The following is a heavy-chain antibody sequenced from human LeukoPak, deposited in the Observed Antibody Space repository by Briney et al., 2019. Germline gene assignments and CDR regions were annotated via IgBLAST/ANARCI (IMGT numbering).Heavy chain of an antibody. Sequence: GRSLRLSCTASGFTFGDYAMNWVRQAPGKGLEWVGFIRSNSYGGTTEYAASVKGRFTISRDDSKSIAYLQMNSLKTEDTAVYYCTRYRGYFDYWGQGTLVTVSS. CDR3: TRYRGYFDY. CDR1: GFTFGDYA. V-gene: IGHV3-49*04. CDR2: IRSNSYGGTT. D-gene: IGHD3-10*01. J-gene: IGHJ4*02.